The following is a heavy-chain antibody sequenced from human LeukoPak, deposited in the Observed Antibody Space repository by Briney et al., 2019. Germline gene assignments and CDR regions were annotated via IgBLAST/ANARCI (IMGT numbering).Heavy chain of an antibody. CDR3: ARVDYDFWSGYTIFDY. CDR2: IKQDGSEK. J-gene: IGHJ4*02. Sequence: GGSLRLSCAASGFTFSSYWMSWVRQAPGKGLEWVANIKQDGSEKYYVDSVKGRFTISRDNAKNSLYLQMNSLRAEDTAVYYCARVDYDFWSGYTIFDYWGQGALVTVSS. V-gene: IGHV3-7*01. CDR1: GFTFSSYW. D-gene: IGHD3-3*01.